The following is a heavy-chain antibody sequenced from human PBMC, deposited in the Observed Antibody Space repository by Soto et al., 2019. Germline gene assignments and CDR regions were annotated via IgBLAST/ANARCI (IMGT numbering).Heavy chain of an antibody. J-gene: IGHJ4*02. D-gene: IGHD6-6*01. CDR1: GGIFSSYA. Sequence: QVQLVQSGAEVKKPGSSVKVSCKASGGIFSSYAISWLRQAPGQGLEWMGAVIPILRQAYYAQDFQDRVSITADESTRTTYLELSRPRSDDRAVYFCARVGGIGAPPGTDYWGQGTLVTVSS. CDR3: ARVGGIGAPPGTDY. V-gene: IGHV1-69*01. CDR2: VIPILRQA.